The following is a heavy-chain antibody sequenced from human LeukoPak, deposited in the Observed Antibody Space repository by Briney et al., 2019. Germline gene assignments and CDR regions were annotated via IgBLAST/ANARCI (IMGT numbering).Heavy chain of an antibody. CDR2: ISYDGSNK. CDR3: ARDPDSSGYYQYYFDY. D-gene: IGHD3-22*01. Sequence: QPGRSLRLSWAASGFTFSSYAMHWVRQAPGKGLEWVAVISYDGSNKYYADSVKGRFTISRDNSKNTLYLQMNSLRAEDTAVYYCARDPDSSGYYQYYFDYWGQGTLVTVSS. J-gene: IGHJ4*02. CDR1: GFTFSSYA. V-gene: IGHV3-30*04.